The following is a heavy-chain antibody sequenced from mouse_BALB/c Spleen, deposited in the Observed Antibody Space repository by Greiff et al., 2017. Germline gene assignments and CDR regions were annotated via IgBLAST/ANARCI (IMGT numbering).Heavy chain of an antibody. V-gene: IGHV5-17*02. D-gene: IGHD1-1*02. Sequence: EVMLVESGGGLVQPGGSRKLSCAASGFTFSSFGMHWVRQAPEKGLEWVAYLSSGSSTIYYADTVKGRFTISRDNPKNTLFLQMTSLRSEDTAMYYCARYGPYAMDYWGQGTSVTVSS. CDR1: GFTFSSFG. J-gene: IGHJ4*01. CDR2: LSSGSSTI. CDR3: ARYGPYAMDY.